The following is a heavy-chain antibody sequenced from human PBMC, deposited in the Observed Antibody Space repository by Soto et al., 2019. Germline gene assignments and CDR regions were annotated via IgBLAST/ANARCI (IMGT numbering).Heavy chain of an antibody. CDR3: VGDGTKNLRDRFEP. J-gene: IGHJ5*02. CDR1: GASLSRYH. D-gene: IGHD1-26*01. V-gene: IGHV4-4*07. CDR2: FYATGDT. Sequence: PSEDPVPTCNVSGASLSRYHWSWIRQPPGKGLEWIGRFYATGDTDYNPSLKSRISMSVDMSKKQFSLTLRSVTAADTAIYYCVGDGTKNLRDRFEPWGRGILVTVCS.